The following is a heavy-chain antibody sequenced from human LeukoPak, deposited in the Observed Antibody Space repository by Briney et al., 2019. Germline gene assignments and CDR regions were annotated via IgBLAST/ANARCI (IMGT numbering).Heavy chain of an antibody. CDR3: ARRKFLGWFDP. CDR1: GYIFTSYD. CDR2: LNPNSGNA. D-gene: IGHD7-27*01. V-gene: IGHV1-8*03. J-gene: IGHJ5*02. Sequence: ASVRVSCKASGYIFTSYDIGWVRQATGQGLEWMGWLNPNSGNAGYAQKFQGRVTISRNTSISTAYMELSSLRSDDTAIYYCARRKFLGWFDPWGQGTLVTVSS.